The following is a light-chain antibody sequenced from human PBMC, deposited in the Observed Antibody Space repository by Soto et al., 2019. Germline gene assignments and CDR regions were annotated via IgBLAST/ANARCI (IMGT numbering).Light chain of an antibody. J-gene: IGLJ3*02. Sequence: QSVLTQPASVSGSPGQSITISCTGTSSDVGSYNLVSWYQQHPGKAPKLMIYEGSKRPSGVSNRFSGSKSGNTASLTISGLRAEDEADYYCCSYAGSSWVFGGGTKVTVL. CDR3: CSYAGSSWV. CDR2: EGS. CDR1: SSDVGSYNL. V-gene: IGLV2-23*01.